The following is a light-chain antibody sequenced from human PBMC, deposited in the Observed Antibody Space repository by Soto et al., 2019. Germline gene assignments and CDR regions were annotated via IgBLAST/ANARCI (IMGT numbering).Light chain of an antibody. V-gene: IGLV2-8*01. CDR3: SSFAGTNSRYV. CDR1: SSDVGGYNF. CDR2: EVT. J-gene: IGLJ1*01. Sequence: QSVLTQPPSASGSPGQSVTISCTGTSSDVGGYNFVSWYQQLPGKAPKLMIYEVTKRPSGVPDRFSGSKSGNTASLTVSGLQAEDEADYYCSSFAGTNSRYVFGPGTKLTVL.